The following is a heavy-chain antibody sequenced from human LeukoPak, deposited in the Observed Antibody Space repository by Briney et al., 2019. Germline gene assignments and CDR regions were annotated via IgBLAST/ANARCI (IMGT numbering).Heavy chain of an antibody. Sequence: ASVKVSCKASGYTFTSYYMHWVRQAPGQGLEWMGIINPSGGSTSYAQKFQGRVTMTTDTSTSTAYMELRSLRSDDTAVYYCAISTGTTGPFDYWGQGTLVTVSS. J-gene: IGHJ4*02. CDR3: AISTGTTGPFDY. D-gene: IGHD1-1*01. V-gene: IGHV1-46*01. CDR1: GYTFTSYY. CDR2: INPSGGST.